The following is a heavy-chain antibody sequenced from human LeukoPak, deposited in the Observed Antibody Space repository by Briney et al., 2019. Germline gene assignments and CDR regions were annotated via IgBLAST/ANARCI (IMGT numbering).Heavy chain of an antibody. CDR1: GFTFSSYG. Sequence: GGSLRLSCAASGFTFSSYGMHWVRQAPGKGLEWVAFIRYDGSNKYYADSVEGRFTISRDNSKNTLYLQMNSLRAEDTAVYYCAKVSRAVVPAAILDYWGQGTLVTVSS. D-gene: IGHD2-2*01. CDR3: AKVSRAVVPAAILDY. V-gene: IGHV3-30*02. J-gene: IGHJ4*02. CDR2: IRYDGSNK.